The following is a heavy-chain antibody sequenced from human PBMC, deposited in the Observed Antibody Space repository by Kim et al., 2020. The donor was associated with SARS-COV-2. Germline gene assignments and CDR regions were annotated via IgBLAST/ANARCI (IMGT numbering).Heavy chain of an antibody. CDR2: IDPSDSYT. V-gene: IGHV5-10-1*01. CDR1: GYSFTSYW. D-gene: IGHD2-21*01. J-gene: IGHJ6*02. CDR3: ARHLSLLDRARGMDV. Sequence: GESLKISCEGSGYSFTSYWISWVRQMPGKGLEWMGRIDPSDSYTNYSPSFQGHVIISADKSISTAYLQWSSLKASDTAMYYCARHLSLLDRARGMDVWGQGTTVTVSS.